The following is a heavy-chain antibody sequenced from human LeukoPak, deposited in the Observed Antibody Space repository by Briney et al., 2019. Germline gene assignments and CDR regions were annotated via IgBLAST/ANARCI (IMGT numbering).Heavy chain of an antibody. J-gene: IGHJ4*02. CDR3: AKGQYREYPEYYFDY. CDR2: IRYDGSNK. D-gene: IGHD2-2*01. Sequence: GGSPRLSCAASGFTFSSYGMHRVRQAPGKGLVWVAFIRYDGSNKYYADSVKGRFTISRDNSKNTLYLQMNGLRAEDTAVYYCAKGQYREYPEYYFDYWGQGTLVTVSS. V-gene: IGHV3-30*02. CDR1: GFTFSSYG.